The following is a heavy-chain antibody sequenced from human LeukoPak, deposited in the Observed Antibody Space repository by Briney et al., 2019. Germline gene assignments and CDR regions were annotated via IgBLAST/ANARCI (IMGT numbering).Heavy chain of an antibody. CDR1: GGSIRSYY. Sequence: SETLSLTCTVSGGSIRSYYWSWIRQPPGKGLEWIGYIYYSWSTNYNPSLKSRVTISVDTSKNQFSLKLSSVTAADTAVYYCARDLPTDFSGWYHMGAFDIWGQGTMVTVSS. J-gene: IGHJ3*02. D-gene: IGHD6-19*01. V-gene: IGHV4-59*12. CDR3: ARDLPTDFSGWYHMGAFDI. CDR2: IYYSWST.